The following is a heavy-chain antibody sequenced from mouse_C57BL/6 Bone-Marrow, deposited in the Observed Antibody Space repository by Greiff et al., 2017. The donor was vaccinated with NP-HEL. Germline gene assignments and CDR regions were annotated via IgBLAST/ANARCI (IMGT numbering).Heavy chain of an antibody. CDR2: IYPRSGNT. J-gene: IGHJ3*01. Sequence: QVQLQQSGAELARPGASVKLSCKASGYTFTSYGISWVKQRTGQGLEWIGEIYPRSGNTYYNEKFKGKATLTADKSSSTAYMELRSLTSEDPAVYFCARRYYGSSYNAYWGQGTLVTVSA. V-gene: IGHV1-81*01. CDR1: GYTFTSYG. D-gene: IGHD1-1*01. CDR3: ARRYYGSSYNAY.